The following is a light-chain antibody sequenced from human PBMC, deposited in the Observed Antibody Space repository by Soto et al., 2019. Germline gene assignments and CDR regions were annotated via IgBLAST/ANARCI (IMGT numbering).Light chain of an antibody. CDR1: SNDVGTYKY. Sequence: QSALTQPASVSGSPGQSITISCTGSSNDVGTYKYVSWYQQHPGKAPKLMISEVSHRPSGVSIRFSGSKSCNTASLTISGLQAEDEADYFCSSYTTTSTLVFGTGTKLTVL. V-gene: IGLV2-14*01. CDR3: SSYTTTSTLV. J-gene: IGLJ1*01. CDR2: EVS.